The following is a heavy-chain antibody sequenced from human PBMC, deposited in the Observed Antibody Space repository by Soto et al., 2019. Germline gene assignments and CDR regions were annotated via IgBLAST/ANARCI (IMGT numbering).Heavy chain of an antibody. V-gene: IGHV4-61*01. Sequence: KPXETLSLTCTVSGCSVSSGSYYWSWIRQPPGKGLEWIGYIYYSGSTNYNPSLKSRVTISVDTSKNQFSLKLSSVTAADTAVYYCARGGSDFWSGYYRVEGSAFDIWGQGTMVTVSS. CDR3: ARGGSDFWSGYYRVEGSAFDI. CDR2: IYYSGST. D-gene: IGHD3-3*01. CDR1: GCSVSSGSYY. J-gene: IGHJ3*02.